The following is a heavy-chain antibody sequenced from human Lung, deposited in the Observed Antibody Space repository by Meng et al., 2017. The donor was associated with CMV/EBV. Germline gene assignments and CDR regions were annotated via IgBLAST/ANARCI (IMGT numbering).Heavy chain of an antibody. Sequence: GYTFGDYFILWVRQAPGQGLEWMGWINPRSGDSKYAQKFQGRVTMTRDTAISATYMEVRRLTYDDTAVYYCARNNYYYDSSGPFGLWGQGALVTVSS. CDR1: GYTFGDYF. V-gene: IGHV1-2*02. CDR3: ARNNYYYDSSGPFGL. CDR2: INPRSGDS. J-gene: IGHJ5*02. D-gene: IGHD3-22*01.